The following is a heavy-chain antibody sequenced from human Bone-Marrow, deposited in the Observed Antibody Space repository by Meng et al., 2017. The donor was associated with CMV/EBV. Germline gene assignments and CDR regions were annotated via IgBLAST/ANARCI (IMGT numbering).Heavy chain of an antibody. CDR2: FDPEDGET. CDR1: GYTLTELS. D-gene: IGHD6-19*01. CDR3: ARGVAVADYYYGMDV. J-gene: IGHJ6*02. Sequence: ASVKVSCKVSGYTLTELSRHWVRQAPGKGLEWMGGFDPEDGETIYAQKFQGRVTITTDESTSTAYMELSSLRSEDTAVYYCARGVAVADYYYGMDVCGQGTTVTVSS. V-gene: IGHV1-24*01.